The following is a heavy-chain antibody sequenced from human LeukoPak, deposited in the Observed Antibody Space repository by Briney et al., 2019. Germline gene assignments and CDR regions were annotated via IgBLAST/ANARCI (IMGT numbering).Heavy chain of an antibody. V-gene: IGHV1-69*04. J-gene: IGHJ4*02. D-gene: IGHD4-17*01. CDR2: IIPIFGIA. CDR1: GGTFSSYA. CDR3: ARWDGDYRRLDY. Sequence: GASVTASCKASGGTFSSYAISWVRQAPGQGLEWMGRIIPIFGIANYAQKFQGRVTITADKSTSTAYMELSSLRSEDTAVYYCARWDGDYRRLDYWGQGTLVTVSS.